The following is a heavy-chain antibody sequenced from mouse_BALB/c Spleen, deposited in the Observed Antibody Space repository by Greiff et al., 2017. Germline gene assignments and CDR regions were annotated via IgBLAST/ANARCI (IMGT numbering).Heavy chain of an antibody. CDR1: GFTFSSFG. CDR2: ISSGGSYT. V-gene: IGHV5-6-4*01. J-gene: IGHJ3*01. CDR3: TRDGDDYDGFAY. D-gene: IGHD2-4*01. Sequence: EGQGVESGGGLVQPGGSRKLSCAASGFTFSSFGMHWVRQAPEKGLEWVATISSGGSYTYYPDSVKGRFTISRDNAKNTLYLQMSSLKSEDTAMYYCTRDGDDYDGFAYWGQGTLVTVSA.